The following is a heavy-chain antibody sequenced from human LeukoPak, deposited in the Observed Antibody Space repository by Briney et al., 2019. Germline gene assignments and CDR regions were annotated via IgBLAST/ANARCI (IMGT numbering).Heavy chain of an antibody. J-gene: IGHJ3*01. CDR3: ARPNITSYYDSRGYDAFDV. Sequence: GESLKISCEGYGYTFTSYWIAWVRQMPGKGLEWMGIIYPDDSDTRYSPSFQGQVTISADKSVSIAYLQWSSLKASDTAMYYCARPNITSYYDSRGYDAFDVWGQGTMVIVSS. CDR2: IYPDDSDT. D-gene: IGHD3-22*01. V-gene: IGHV5-51*01. CDR1: GYTFTSYW.